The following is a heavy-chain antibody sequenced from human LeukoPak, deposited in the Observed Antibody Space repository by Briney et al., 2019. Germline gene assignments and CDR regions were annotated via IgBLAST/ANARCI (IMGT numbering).Heavy chain of an antibody. V-gene: IGHV3-48*03. J-gene: IGHJ4*02. Sequence: GGSLRLSCAASGFTFGSYEMNWVRQAPGKGLEWVSYISSSAYTIYYADSVKGRVTISRDNAQNSLYLQMNSLRAEDTAVYYCARDLHPRYYLPDYWGQGTLVTVSS. CDR2: ISSSAYTI. D-gene: IGHD1-26*01. CDR3: ARDLHPRYYLPDY. CDR1: GFTFGSYE.